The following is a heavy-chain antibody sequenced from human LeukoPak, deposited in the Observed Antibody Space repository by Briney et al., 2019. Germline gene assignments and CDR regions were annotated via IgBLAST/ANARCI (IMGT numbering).Heavy chain of an antibody. CDR3: ARDSGYCDSTGCIRWHDY. V-gene: IGHV3-48*01. CDR2: ISHIGDPI. CDR1: GFSLSYYS. D-gene: IGHD2-2*01. Sequence: PGGSLRLSCTASGFSLSYYSMSWVRQAPGKGLEWLLYISHIGDPIHYADSVKGRFTIARDDAKDTVYLQMNGLTAEDTAVYFCARDSGYCDSTGCIRWHDYWGQGTLVTVSS. J-gene: IGHJ4*02.